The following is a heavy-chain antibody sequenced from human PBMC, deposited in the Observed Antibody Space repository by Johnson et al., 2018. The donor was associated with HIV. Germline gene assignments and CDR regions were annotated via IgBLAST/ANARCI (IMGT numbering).Heavy chain of an antibody. CDR2: INWNGGST. CDR1: GFTFDDYG. J-gene: IGHJ3*01. D-gene: IGHD3-22*01. V-gene: IGHV3-20*04. Sequence: VQLVESGGGVVRPGGSLRLSCAASGFTFDDYGMSWVRQAPGKGLEWVSGINWNGGSTFYANSVTGRFTIFRDNSKSTLYLQMGSLRAEDMGVYYCAIPYYFDRGVYHWGQGTMVTVSS. CDR3: AIPYYFDRGVYH.